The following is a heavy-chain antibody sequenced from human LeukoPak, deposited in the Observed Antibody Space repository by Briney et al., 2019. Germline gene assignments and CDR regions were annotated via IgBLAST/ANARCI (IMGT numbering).Heavy chain of an antibody. CDR1: GGSISSYY. Sequence: PSETLSLTCTVSGGSISSYYWSWIRQPPGKGLEWIGYIYYSGSTNYNPSLKSRVTISVDTSKNQFSLKLSSVTAADTAVYYCASQDDYTMTGAFDIWGQGAMVTVSS. CDR2: IYYSGST. J-gene: IGHJ3*02. V-gene: IGHV4-59*01. D-gene: IGHD3-22*01. CDR3: ASQDDYTMTGAFDI.